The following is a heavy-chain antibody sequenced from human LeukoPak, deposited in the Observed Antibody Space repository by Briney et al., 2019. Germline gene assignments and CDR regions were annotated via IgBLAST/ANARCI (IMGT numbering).Heavy chain of an antibody. CDR1: GGSVSSGSYY. CDR2: IYYSGST. Sequence: SETLSLTCTVSGGSVSSGSYYWSWIRQPPGKGLEWIGYIYYSGSTNYNPSLKNRVTTSVDTSKNQFSLKLSSVTAADTAVYYCAREERIAVAGITPYGMDVWGQGTTVTVSS. D-gene: IGHD6-19*01. V-gene: IGHV4-61*01. CDR3: AREERIAVAGITPYGMDV. J-gene: IGHJ6*02.